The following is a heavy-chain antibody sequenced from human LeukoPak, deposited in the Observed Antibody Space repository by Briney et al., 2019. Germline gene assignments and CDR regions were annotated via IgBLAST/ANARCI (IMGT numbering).Heavy chain of an antibody. Sequence: SETLSLTCTVSGGSISSSSYYWGWIRQPPGKGLEWIGSIYYSGSTYYNPSLKSRVTISVDTSKNQFSLKLSSVTAADTAVYYCARAPYQLLFRYALDIWGQGTMVTVSS. J-gene: IGHJ3*02. D-gene: IGHD2-2*01. V-gene: IGHV4-39*07. CDR2: IYYSGST. CDR1: GGSISSSSYY. CDR3: ARAPYQLLFRYALDI.